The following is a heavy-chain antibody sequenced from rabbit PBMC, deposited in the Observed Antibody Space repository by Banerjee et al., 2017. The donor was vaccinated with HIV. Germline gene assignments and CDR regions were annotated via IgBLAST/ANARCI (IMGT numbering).Heavy chain of an antibody. CDR3: ARSSSSGYYIPLKL. D-gene: IGHD1-1*01. CDR2: IGAGSSGST. CDR1: GFDFSSNA. V-gene: IGHV1S45*01. J-gene: IGHJ6*01. Sequence: QEQLKESGGGLVQPGGSLKLSCKASGFDFSSNAMCWVRQAPGKGLEWIACIGAGSSGSTYYATWAKGRFTISKTSSTTVTLQMTSLTAADTATYFCARSSSSGYYIPLKLWGPGTLVTVS.